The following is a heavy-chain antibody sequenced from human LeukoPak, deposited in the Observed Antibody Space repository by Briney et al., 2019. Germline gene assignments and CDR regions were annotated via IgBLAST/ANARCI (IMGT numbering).Heavy chain of an antibody. CDR1: GYTFTTHG. J-gene: IGHJ6*03. V-gene: IGHV1-18*01. CDR3: ARGAYYYMDG. D-gene: IGHD2-21*01. Sequence: ASVKVSCRASGYTFTTHGITWVRQAPGQGLEWMGWINADNGNTNYTENLQGRVTMARDTSTSTAYMELRSLRSDDTAVYYCARGAYYYMDGWGKGTTVTVSS. CDR2: INADNGNT.